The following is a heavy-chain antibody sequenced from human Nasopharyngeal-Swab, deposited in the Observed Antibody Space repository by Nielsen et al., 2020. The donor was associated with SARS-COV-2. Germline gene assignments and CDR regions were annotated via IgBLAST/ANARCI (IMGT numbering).Heavy chain of an antibody. J-gene: IGHJ6*03. CDR2: ISYDGSNK. Sequence: WIRQPPGKGLEWVAVISYDGSNKYYADSVKGRFTISRDNSKNTLYLQMNSLRAEDTAVYYCAKAMWFGELEAYMDVWGKGTTVTVSS. CDR3: AKAMWFGELEAYMDV. V-gene: IGHV3-30*18. D-gene: IGHD3-10*01.